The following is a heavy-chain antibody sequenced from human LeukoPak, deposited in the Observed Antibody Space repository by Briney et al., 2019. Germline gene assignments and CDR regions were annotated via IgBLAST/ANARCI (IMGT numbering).Heavy chain of an antibody. CDR3: AREGQLLYFDYFDY. Sequence: SQTLSLTCTVSGGSISSGSYYWSWIRQPAGKGLEWIGRIYTSGSTNYNPSLKSRVTISVDTSKNQFSLKLSSVTAADTAVYYCAREGQLLYFDYFDYWGQGTLVTVSS. CDR2: IYTSGST. D-gene: IGHD2-2*02. J-gene: IGHJ4*02. V-gene: IGHV4-61*02. CDR1: GGSISSGSYY.